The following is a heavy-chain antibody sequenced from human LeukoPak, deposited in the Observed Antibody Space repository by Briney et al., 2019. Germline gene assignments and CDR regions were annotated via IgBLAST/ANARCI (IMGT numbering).Heavy chain of an antibody. CDR1: GFTFSSYG. CDR2: ISYDGSNK. Sequence: GGSLRLSCAASGFTFSSYGMHWVRQAPGKGLEWVAVISYDGSNKYYADSVKGRFTISRDNSKKTLYPQMNSLRAEDTAVYYCARVSFGLYCSSTSCYQNDYWGQGTLVTVSS. V-gene: IGHV3-30*03. CDR3: ARVSFGLYCSSTSCYQNDY. J-gene: IGHJ4*02. D-gene: IGHD2-2*01.